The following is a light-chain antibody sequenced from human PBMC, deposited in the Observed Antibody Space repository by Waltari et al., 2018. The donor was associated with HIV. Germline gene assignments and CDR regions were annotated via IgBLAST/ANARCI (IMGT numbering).Light chain of an antibody. CDR3: CSYAIGGTFV. V-gene: IGLV2-23*02. J-gene: IGLJ2*01. CDR1: SSDVGSYNL. Sequence: TQPASVSGSPGQSITMSCTGTSSDVGSYNLVSWYQQHPGKAPKLIIYEVNKRPPGITNRFSGFKSGNTASLTITGLQAEDEADYHCCSYAIGGTFVFGGGTKVTVL. CDR2: EVN.